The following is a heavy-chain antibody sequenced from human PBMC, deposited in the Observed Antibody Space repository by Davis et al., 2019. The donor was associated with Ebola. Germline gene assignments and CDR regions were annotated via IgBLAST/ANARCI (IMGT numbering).Heavy chain of an antibody. CDR1: GGSFSGYY. J-gene: IGHJ2*01. D-gene: IGHD3-22*01. CDR2: INHSGST. V-gene: IGHV4-34*01. Sequence: MPSETLSLTCAVYGGSFSGYYWSWIRQPPGKGLEWIGEINHSGSTNYNPSLKSRVTISVDTSKNQFSLKLSSVTAADTAVYYCARGRGYYDSSGYYSRYWYFDLWGRGTLVTVSS. CDR3: ARGRGYYDSSGYYSRYWYFDL.